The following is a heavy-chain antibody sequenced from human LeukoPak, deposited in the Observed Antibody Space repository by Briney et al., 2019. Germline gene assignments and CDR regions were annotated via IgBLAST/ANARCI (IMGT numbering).Heavy chain of an antibody. D-gene: IGHD6-19*01. Sequence: PSETLSLTCTVSGGSISGYYWSWIRQPPGKGLEWIGYIYHSGGTNYNPSLQSRLTISVDTSKHQFCLKLSSVTAADTAVYYCARHLRAVAGGRYFDYWGQGTQVTAS. CDR2: IYHSGGT. V-gene: IGHV4-59*08. J-gene: IGHJ4*02. CDR3: ARHLRAVAGGRYFDY. CDR1: GGSISGYY.